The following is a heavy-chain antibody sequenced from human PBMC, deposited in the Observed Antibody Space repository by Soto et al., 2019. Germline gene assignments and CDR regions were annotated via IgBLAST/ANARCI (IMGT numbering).Heavy chain of an antibody. J-gene: IGHJ3*02. Sequence: QVQLVQSGAEVKKPGASVKVSCKASGYTFTSYGISWVRQAPGQGLEWMGWISAYNGNTNYAQKLQGRVTMTTDTSTGTAYMELRSLSSEDMAVYYCARVGEYCSGGSCTGDDAFDIWGHGTMVTVSS. D-gene: IGHD2-15*01. V-gene: IGHV1-18*03. CDR3: ARVGEYCSGGSCTGDDAFDI. CDR2: ISAYNGNT. CDR1: GYTFTSYG.